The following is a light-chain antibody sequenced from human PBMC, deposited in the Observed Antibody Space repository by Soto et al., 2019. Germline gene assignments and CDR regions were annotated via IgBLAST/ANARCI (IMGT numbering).Light chain of an antibody. CDR3: QNYDSLPIT. J-gene: IGKJ5*01. Sequence: ELVLTQSPGILSLSPGDSASLSCGGSQSISSSFLAWYQQKTGQAPRLLIYGESSRATGIPARFSGSGSGTDLNLTIGRLEPEDFAVFYCQNYDSLPITFGQGTRLEIK. CDR2: GES. CDR1: QSISSSF. V-gene: IGKV3-20*01.